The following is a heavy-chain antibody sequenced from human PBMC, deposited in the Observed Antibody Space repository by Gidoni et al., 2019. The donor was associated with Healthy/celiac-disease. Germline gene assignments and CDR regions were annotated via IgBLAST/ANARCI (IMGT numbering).Heavy chain of an antibody. Sequence: QVQLVQSGAEVKKPGSSVQVSCKASGGTFSSYAISWVRQAPGQGLEWRGGIIPIFGNANYAQKFQGRVTVTADESTGTAYIELSSLRSEDTAVYYCARYCSSTSCYAGGYYYYGMDVWGQGTTVTVSS. V-gene: IGHV1-69*01. CDR3: ARYCSSTSCYAGGYYYYGMDV. J-gene: IGHJ6*02. D-gene: IGHD2-2*01. CDR1: GGTFSSYA. CDR2: IIPIFGNA.